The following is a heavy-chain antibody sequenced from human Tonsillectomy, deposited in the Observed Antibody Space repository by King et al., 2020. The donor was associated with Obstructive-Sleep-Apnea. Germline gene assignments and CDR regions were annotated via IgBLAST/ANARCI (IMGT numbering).Heavy chain of an antibody. J-gene: IGHJ2*01. Sequence: QLVQSGAEVKKPGESLKISCKFSGYKFTGCGIGWVRQMPGKGLEWMGIIFPDDSETRYNPSFLGQVTISADKSITTAYLQWSSLKASDTAIYYCVRRKWAWFFDLWGRGTLLTVSS. D-gene: IGHD2-8*01. CDR1: GYKFTGCG. V-gene: IGHV5-51*01. CDR2: IFPDDSET. CDR3: VRRKWAWFFDL.